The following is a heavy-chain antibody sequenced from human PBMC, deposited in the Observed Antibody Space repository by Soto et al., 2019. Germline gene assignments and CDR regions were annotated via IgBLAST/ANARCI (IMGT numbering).Heavy chain of an antibody. D-gene: IGHD3-3*02. J-gene: IGHJ4*02. V-gene: IGHV3-7*01. CDR1: GFMFSDQW. CDR2: ISPDGSAK. CDR3: ARGAF. Sequence: GGSLRLSCAASGFMFSDQWMSWVRQAPGKGLEWVANISPDGSAKSHVDSVEGRFTISRDNAKNSLYLQMNTLRVEDTAVYYCARGAFWGQGTLVTVSS.